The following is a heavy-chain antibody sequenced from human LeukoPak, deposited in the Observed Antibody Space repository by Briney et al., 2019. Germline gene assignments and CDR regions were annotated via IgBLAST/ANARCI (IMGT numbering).Heavy chain of an antibody. V-gene: IGHV4-59*12. CDR3: ARDIAAAGTDFYYYYYMDV. CDR2: IYYSGNT. J-gene: IGHJ6*03. Sequence: PSETLSLTCTVSGGSISSYYWSWIRQPPGKGQEWIGDIYYSGNTNYNPSLKSRVTISVDTSKNQFSLKLSSVTAADTAVYYCARDIAAAGTDFYYYYYMDVWGKGTTVTISS. D-gene: IGHD6-13*01. CDR1: GGSISSYY.